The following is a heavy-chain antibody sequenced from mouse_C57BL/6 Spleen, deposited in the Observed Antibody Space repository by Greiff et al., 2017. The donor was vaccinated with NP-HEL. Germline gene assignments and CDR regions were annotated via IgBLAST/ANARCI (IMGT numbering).Heavy chain of an antibody. J-gene: IGHJ3*01. CDR3: ASWDFWFAY. Sequence: VQRVESGPGLVQPSQSLSITCTVSGFSLTSYGVHWVRQSPGKGLEWLGVIWSGGSTDYNAAFISRLSISKDNSKSQVFFKMNSLQADDTAIYYCASWDFWFAYWGQGTLVTVSA. D-gene: IGHD4-1*01. V-gene: IGHV2-2*01. CDR1: GFSLTSYG. CDR2: IWSGGST.